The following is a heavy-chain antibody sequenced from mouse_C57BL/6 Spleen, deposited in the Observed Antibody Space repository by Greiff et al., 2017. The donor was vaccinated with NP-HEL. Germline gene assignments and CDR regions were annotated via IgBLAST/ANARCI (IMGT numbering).Heavy chain of an antibody. D-gene: IGHD2-10*02. V-gene: IGHV3-1*01. CDR3: ARDGAYGPSFAY. CDR2: ISYSGST. J-gene: IGHJ3*01. Sequence: EVKVVESGPGMVKPSQSLSLTCTVTGYSITSGYDWHWIRHFPGNKLEWMGYISYSGSTNYNPSLKSRISITHDTSKNHFFLKLNSVTTEDTATYYCARDGAYGPSFAYWGQGTLVTVSA. CDR1: GYSITSGYD.